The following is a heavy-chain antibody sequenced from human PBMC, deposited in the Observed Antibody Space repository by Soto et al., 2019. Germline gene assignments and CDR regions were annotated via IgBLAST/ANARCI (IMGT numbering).Heavy chain of an antibody. CDR1: GYTFTSYG. CDR2: MNPNSGNT. J-gene: IGHJ4*02. D-gene: IGHD3-3*01. V-gene: IGHV1-8*02. CDR3: ARGRYYDFWSGYSVFDY. Sequence: ASVKVSCKASGYTFTSYGISWVRQATGQGLEWMGWMNPNSGNTGYAQKFQGRVTMTRNTSISTAYMELSSLRSEDTAVYYCARGRYYDFWSGYSVFDYWGQGTLVTVSS.